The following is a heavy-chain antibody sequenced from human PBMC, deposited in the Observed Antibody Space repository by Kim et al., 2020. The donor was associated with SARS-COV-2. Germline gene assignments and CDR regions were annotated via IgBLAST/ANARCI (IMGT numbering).Heavy chain of an antibody. CDR3: ARVGAQLLSLDAFDI. CDR2: IYYSGST. Sequence: PSETLSLTCTVSGGSISSYYWSWIRQPPGKGLEWIGYIYYSGSTNYNPSLKSRVTISVDTSKNQFSLKLSSVTAADTAVYYCARVGAQLLSLDAFDIWGQGTMVTVSS. CDR1: GGSISSYY. D-gene: IGHD2-2*01. V-gene: IGHV4-59*01. J-gene: IGHJ3*02.